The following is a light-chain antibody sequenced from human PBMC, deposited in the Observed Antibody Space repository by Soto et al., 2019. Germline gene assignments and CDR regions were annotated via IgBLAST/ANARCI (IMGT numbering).Light chain of an antibody. CDR2: EVN. V-gene: IGLV2-14*01. CDR1: SSDVGSYTY. Sequence: QSALTQPASVSGSPRQSITISCTGASSDVGSYTYVSWYQQHPGKAPKLMIYEVNNRPSGVSNRFSGSKSGNTASLTISGLQAEDEADYYCSSCTSSSTLYVFGTGTKVTVL. J-gene: IGLJ1*01. CDR3: SSCTSSSTLYV.